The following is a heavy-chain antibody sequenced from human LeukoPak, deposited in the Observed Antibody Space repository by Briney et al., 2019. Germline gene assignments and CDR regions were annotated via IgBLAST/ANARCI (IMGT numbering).Heavy chain of an antibody. CDR2: IRQDGSET. V-gene: IGHV3-7*01. J-gene: IGHJ4*01. D-gene: IGHD2-2*01. CDR1: GFIFSTYW. Sequence: GGSLRLSCAASGFIFSTYWMSWVRQAPGKGLEWVATIRQDGSETHYVGSVRGRFTISRDNAKNSLYLQVNSLRAEDTAVYYCVRGCGRASCPYFFDSWGHGSLVTLSS. CDR3: VRGCGRASCPYFFDS.